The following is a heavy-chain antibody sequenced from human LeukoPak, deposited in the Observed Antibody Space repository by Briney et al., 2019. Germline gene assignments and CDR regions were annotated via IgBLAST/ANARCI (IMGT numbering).Heavy chain of an antibody. Sequence: GGSLRLSCAASGFTFSSYAMHWVRQAPGKGLEYVSAISSNGGSTYYANSVKGRFTISRDNSKNTLYLQMGSLRAEDMAVYYCARGSSGSSFDYWGQGTLVTASS. CDR3: ARGSSGSSFDY. CDR2: ISSNGGST. CDR1: GFTFSSYA. D-gene: IGHD1-26*01. V-gene: IGHV3-64*01. J-gene: IGHJ4*02.